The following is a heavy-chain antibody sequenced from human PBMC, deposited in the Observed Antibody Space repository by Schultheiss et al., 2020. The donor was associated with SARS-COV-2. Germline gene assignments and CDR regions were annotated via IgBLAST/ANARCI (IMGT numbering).Heavy chain of an antibody. CDR3: AREGMTTVTTEGIDY. Sequence: SQTLSLTCTVSGGSISSGGYYWSWIRQPPGKGLEWIGYIYYSGSTYYNPSLKSRVTISVDTSKNQFSLKLSSVTAADTAVYYCAREGMTTVTTEGIDYWGQGTLVTVSS. CDR2: IYYSGST. D-gene: IGHD4-17*01. CDR1: GGSISSGGYY. V-gene: IGHV4-30-4*01. J-gene: IGHJ4*02.